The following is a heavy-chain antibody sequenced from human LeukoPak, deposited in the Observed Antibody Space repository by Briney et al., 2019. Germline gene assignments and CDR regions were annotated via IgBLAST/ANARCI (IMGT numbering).Heavy chain of an antibody. CDR1: GFPFSSFS. CDR2: ITGSSSYI. V-gene: IGHV3-21*01. Sequence: GGSLRLSRAAPGFPFSSFSMNWAPQAPGKGLEWVSSITGSSSYIYYADLVKGRFTISRDNAKNSLYLQINSLRAEDTAVYYCRRGLGSSWYSPDYWGQGTLVTVSS. CDR3: RRGLGSSWYSPDY. D-gene: IGHD6-13*01. J-gene: IGHJ4*02.